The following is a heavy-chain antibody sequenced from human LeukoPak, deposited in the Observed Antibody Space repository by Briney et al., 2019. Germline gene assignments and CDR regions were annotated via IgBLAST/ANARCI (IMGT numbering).Heavy chain of an antibody. D-gene: IGHD6-19*01. J-gene: IGHJ4*02. CDR3: ARDSRAVAADFDY. V-gene: IGHV3-21*01. CDR1: GFTFDDYG. CDR2: ISSSGSYI. Sequence: PGGSLRLSCAASGFTFDDYGMSWVRQAPGKGLEWVSSISSSGSYIYYADSVKGRFTISRDNAKNSLYLQMNSLRAEDTAEYFCARDSRAVAADFDYWGQGTLVTVSS.